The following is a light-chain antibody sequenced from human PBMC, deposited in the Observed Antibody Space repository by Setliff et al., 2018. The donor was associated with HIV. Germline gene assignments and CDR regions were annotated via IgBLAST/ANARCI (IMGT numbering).Light chain of an antibody. CDR1: SSDVGNYNY. CDR2: DVT. J-gene: IGLJ1*01. CDR3: SSYAGSYTSLFV. Sequence: QSALTQPRSVSESPGQSVTIPCTGTSSDVGNYNYVSWYQQHPGKAPKLMIYDVTKRPSGVPDRFSGSKSGNTASLTISGLQAEDEADYYCSSYAGSYTSLFVFGTGTKVTVL. V-gene: IGLV2-11*01.